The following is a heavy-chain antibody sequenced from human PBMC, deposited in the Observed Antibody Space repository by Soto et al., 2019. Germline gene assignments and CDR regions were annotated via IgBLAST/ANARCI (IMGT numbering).Heavy chain of an antibody. Sequence: EVQLLESGGALVQPGGSLRLSCAASGFTFSAYAMSWVRQAPGKGLEWVSTISGSGGVTYYADSVKGRFTISRDHSKSTLYLQMNSLRAEDTAVYYCAKGGLVVTATSDYYDYWGQGTLVTVSS. CDR1: GFTFSAYA. V-gene: IGHV3-23*01. J-gene: IGHJ4*02. CDR3: AKGGLVVTATSDYYDY. D-gene: IGHD2-21*02. CDR2: ISGSGGVT.